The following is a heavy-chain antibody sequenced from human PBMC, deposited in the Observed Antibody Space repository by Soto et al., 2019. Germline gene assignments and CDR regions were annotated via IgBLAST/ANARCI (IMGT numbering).Heavy chain of an antibody. CDR1: GFTFTISA. Sequence: ASVKVSCKASGFTFTISAMQWVRQARGQRLEWIGWIVVGSGNTNYAQKFQERVTITRDMSTSTAYMELSSLRSEDTAVYYCAADSSGWYPAGEYWFDPWGQGTLVTVSP. J-gene: IGHJ5*02. CDR2: IVVGSGNT. D-gene: IGHD6-19*01. CDR3: AADSSGWYPAGEYWFDP. V-gene: IGHV1-58*02.